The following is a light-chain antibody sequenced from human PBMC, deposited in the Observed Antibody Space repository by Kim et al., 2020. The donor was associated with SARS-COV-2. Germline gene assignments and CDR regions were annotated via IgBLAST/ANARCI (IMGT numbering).Light chain of an antibody. Sequence: SYELTQPLSVSVAPGQTARITCGGNNIGSKNVHWYQQKPGQAPVLVIHRDSNRPSGIPERFSGSNSGNTATLTLSRAQAGDEADYYCQVWDSSTVVFGGGTQLTVL. CDR1: NIGSKN. CDR2: RDS. J-gene: IGLJ2*01. V-gene: IGLV3-9*01. CDR3: QVWDSSTVV.